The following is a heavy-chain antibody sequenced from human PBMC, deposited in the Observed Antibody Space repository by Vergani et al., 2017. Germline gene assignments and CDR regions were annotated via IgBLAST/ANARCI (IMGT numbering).Heavy chain of an antibody. J-gene: IGHJ5*02. CDR3: ARAGSGYDYWFDP. CDR2: IHYSGTT. CDR1: GGSISSDDFY. Sequence: QLQLQESGPGLVKPSQTLSLTCTVSGGSISSDDFYWSWIRQPPGKGLEWIGYIHYSGTTYYNSSLKSRVTISVDTSKNQFSLKLSSVTAADTAVYFCARAGSGYDYWFDPWGQGTLVTVSS. D-gene: IGHD5-12*01. V-gene: IGHV4-30-4*01.